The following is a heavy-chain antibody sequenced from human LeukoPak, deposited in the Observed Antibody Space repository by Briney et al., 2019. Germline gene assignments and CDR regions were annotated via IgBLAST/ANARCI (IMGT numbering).Heavy chain of an antibody. Sequence: KPSATLSLTCPVSGGSISSSSYYWGWIRQPPGKGLEWIGSIYYSGSTYYNPSLKSRVTISVDTSKNQFSLKLSSVTAADTAVYYCARLYSYGPFDYWGQGTLVTVSS. CDR2: IYYSGST. J-gene: IGHJ4*02. D-gene: IGHD5-18*01. CDR3: ARLYSYGPFDY. V-gene: IGHV4-39*01. CDR1: GGSISSSSYY.